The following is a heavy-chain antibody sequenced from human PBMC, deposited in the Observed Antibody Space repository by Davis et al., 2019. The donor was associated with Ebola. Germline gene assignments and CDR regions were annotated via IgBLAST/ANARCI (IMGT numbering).Heavy chain of an antibody. Sequence: SVKVSCKASGFTFTRSAVQWVRQARGQRLEWIGWVVVGSGNTNYTHQFQDRVTISRDMSTSTAYMELSSLRSEDTAVYFCAAASLYYYYYMDVWGKGTTATVSS. CDR3: AAASLYYYYYMDV. V-gene: IGHV1-58*01. CDR2: VVVGSGNT. J-gene: IGHJ6*03. CDR1: GFTFTRSA. D-gene: IGHD2-2*01.